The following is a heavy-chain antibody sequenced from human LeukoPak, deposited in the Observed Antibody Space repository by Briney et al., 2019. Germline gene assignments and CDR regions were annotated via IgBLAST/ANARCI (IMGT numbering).Heavy chain of an antibody. CDR1: GYTFTSYG. J-gene: IGHJ6*03. D-gene: IGHD5-18*01. CDR3: ARGSGYSRGTYYMDV. CDR2: MNPNSGNT. Sequence: GASVKVSCKASGYTFTSYGINWVRQATGQGLEWMGWMNPNSGNTGYAQKFQGRVTMTRNTSISTAYMELSSLRSEDTAVYYCARGSGYSRGTYYMDVWGKGTTVTISS. V-gene: IGHV1-8*02.